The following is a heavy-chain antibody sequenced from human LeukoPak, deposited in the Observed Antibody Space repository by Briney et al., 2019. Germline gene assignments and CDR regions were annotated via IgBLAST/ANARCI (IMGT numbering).Heavy chain of an antibody. V-gene: IGHV3-53*01. Sequence: GGSLRLSCAASGFTVSSNYMSWVRQAPGKGLEWVSVIYSGGSTYYADSVKGRFTISRDNSKNTLYLQVNSLRAEDTAVYYCARGPLYYYDSSGYYDAFDIWGQGTMVTVSS. CDR1: GFTVSSNY. CDR2: IYSGGST. D-gene: IGHD3-22*01. J-gene: IGHJ3*02. CDR3: ARGPLYYYDSSGYYDAFDI.